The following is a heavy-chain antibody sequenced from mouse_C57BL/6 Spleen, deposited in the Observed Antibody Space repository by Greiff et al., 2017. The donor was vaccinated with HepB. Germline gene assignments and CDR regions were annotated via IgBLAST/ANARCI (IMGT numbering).Heavy chain of an antibody. V-gene: IGHV5-6*01. J-gene: IGHJ3*01. CDR1: GFTFSSYG. Sequence: VQLKESGGDLVKPGGSLKLSCAASGFTFSSYGMSWVRQTPDKRLEWVATISSGGSYTYYPDSVKGRFTISRDNAKNTLYLKMSSLKSEDTAMYYCARHEAADWGQGTLVTVSA. CDR3: ARHEAAD. CDR2: ISSGGSYT.